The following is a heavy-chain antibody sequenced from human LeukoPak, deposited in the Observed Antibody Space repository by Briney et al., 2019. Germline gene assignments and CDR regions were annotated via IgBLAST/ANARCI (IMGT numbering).Heavy chain of an antibody. CDR1: GFTFNTYG. D-gene: IGHD2-21*01. CDR3: AKKTCGGRCAGVFDF. V-gene: IGHV3-30*19. Sequence: GGSLRLSCAASGFTFNTYGMNWVRQAPGRGLEWVAAVEFDGSDEYYADSVKGRFTISRDNHMNTLYLQLNSLRVEDTAVYYCAKKTCGGRCAGVFDFWGQGTMVTVSS. CDR2: VEFDGSDE. J-gene: IGHJ3*01.